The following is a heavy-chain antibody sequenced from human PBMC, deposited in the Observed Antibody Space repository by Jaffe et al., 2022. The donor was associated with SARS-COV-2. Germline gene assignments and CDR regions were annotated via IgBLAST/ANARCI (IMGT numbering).Heavy chain of an antibody. CDR1: GFTFRSYW. V-gene: IGHV3-7*01. D-gene: IGHD6-13*01. CDR2: MNEDGREK. J-gene: IGHJ4*02. CDR3: ARTKPAAGGRVGFDN. Sequence: EVQLVESGGGLVQPGGSLRLSCAASGFTFRSYWMNWVRQAPGKGLEWVANMNEDGREKNYADSVKGRFTISRDNAKNSLYLQMNSLRGDDTAVYYCARTKPAAGGRVGFDNWGQGTLVTVSS.